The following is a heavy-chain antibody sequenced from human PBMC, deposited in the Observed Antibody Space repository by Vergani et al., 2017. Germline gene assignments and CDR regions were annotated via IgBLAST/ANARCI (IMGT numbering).Heavy chain of an antibody. CDR3: ARHTTYTDS. CDR1: EYSFGNYW. Sequence: EVELVQSGPEMRKPGESLKISCKGSEYSFGNYWIGWVRPMPGKGLEWMGIIYPADSDTRYSPSFQGQVTISADKSISTAFLQWDSLNASDTALYYCARHTTYTDSWGQGTLVTVSS. CDR2: IYPADSDT. J-gene: IGHJ4*02. V-gene: IGHV5-51*01. D-gene: IGHD1-1*01.